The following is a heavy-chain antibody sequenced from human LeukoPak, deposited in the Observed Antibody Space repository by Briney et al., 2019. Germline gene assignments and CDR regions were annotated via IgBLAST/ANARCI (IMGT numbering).Heavy chain of an antibody. CDR2: ISWNSGSI. CDR1: GFTFDDYA. D-gene: IGHD3-10*01. Sequence: GGSLRLSCAASGFTFDDYAMHWVRQAPGKGLEWVSGISWNSGSIGYADSVKGRFTISRDNAKNSLYLQMNSLRAEDTALYYCAKDRFGIWFGELLGWFDPWGQGTLVTVSS. J-gene: IGHJ5*02. V-gene: IGHV3-9*01. CDR3: AKDRFGIWFGELLGWFDP.